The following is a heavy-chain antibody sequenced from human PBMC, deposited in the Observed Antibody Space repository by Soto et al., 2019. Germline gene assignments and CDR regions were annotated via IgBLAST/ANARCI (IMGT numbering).Heavy chain of an antibody. CDR3: ARHLSTTIARLPFDY. D-gene: IGHD1-1*01. CDR2: IYYSGST. CDR1: GGSISSYY. J-gene: IGHJ4*02. V-gene: IGHV4-59*08. Sequence: PSETLSLTCTVSGGSISSYYWSWIRQPPGKGLEWIAYIYYSGSTEYNPSLKSRVTISVDTSKNQFSLKLSSVTAADTAVYYCARHLSTTIARLPFDYWGQGTLVTVSS.